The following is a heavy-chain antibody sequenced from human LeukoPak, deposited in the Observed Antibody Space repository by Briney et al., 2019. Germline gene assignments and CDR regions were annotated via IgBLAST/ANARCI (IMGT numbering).Heavy chain of an antibody. Sequence: PGGSLRLSCAASGFTFSNYGMHWVRQAPGKGLQWVAVISYDGGNKYYADSVKGRFTISRDNSKNTLYLQMNSLRADDTAVYYCTKVASTGFIAYYFDYWGQGTLVTVSS. CDR1: GFTFSNYG. V-gene: IGHV3-30*18. CDR3: TKVASTGFIAYYFDY. CDR2: ISYDGGNK. D-gene: IGHD3-16*02. J-gene: IGHJ4*02.